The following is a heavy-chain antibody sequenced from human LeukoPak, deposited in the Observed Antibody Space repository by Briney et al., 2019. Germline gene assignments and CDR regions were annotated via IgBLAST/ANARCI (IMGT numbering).Heavy chain of an antibody. CDR1: GYTFTSYG. J-gene: IGHJ5*02. V-gene: IGHV1-18*01. D-gene: IGHD2-15*01. CDR3: AREKITRYCSGGRCPNWFDP. Sequence: ASVKVSCKASGYTFTSYGISWVRQAPGQGLEWMGWISAYNGNTNYAQKLQGRVTMTTDTSTSTAYMELRSLRSDDTAVYYCAREKITRYCSGGRCPNWFDPWGQGTLVTFSS. CDR2: ISAYNGNT.